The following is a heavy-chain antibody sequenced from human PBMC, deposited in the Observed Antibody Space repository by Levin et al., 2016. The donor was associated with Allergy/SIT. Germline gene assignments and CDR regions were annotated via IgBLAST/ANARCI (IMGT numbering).Heavy chain of an antibody. CDR3: AKDVLDSGSPLFYFDS. D-gene: IGHD3-10*01. J-gene: IGHJ4*02. CDR2: ISWNSGRI. V-gene: IGHV3-9*01. Sequence: SLKISCAASGFTFGDYAMHWVRQGPGKALEWVAGISWNSGRIVYADSVKGRFTVSRDNDRSSLYLQMDSLTTDDTALYFCAKDVLDSGSPLFYFDSWGQGTLVIVSS. CDR1: GFTFGDYA.